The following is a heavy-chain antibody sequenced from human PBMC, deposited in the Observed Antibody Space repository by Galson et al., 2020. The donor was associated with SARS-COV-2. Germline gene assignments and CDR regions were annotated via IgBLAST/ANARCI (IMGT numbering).Heavy chain of an antibody. Sequence: MSLVRQAPGKGLAWVANIKQDGSEQYYVDSVKGRFTISRANAKHSLYLQMNRLRAEDTAVYYCARDGYCSGGSCSSPLVSYYYYGMDVWGQGTTVTVSS. J-gene: IGHJ6*02. CDR2: IKQDGSEQ. CDR3: ARDGYCSGGSCSSPLVSYYYYGMDV. V-gene: IGHV3-7*01. D-gene: IGHD2-15*01.